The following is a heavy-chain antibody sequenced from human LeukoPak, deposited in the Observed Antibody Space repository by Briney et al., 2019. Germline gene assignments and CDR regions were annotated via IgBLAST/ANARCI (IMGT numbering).Heavy chain of an antibody. J-gene: IGHJ6*02. CDR3: ARRAPSSTAYYYYGMDV. CDR2: INHSGST. CDR1: GGSFSGYY. V-gene: IGHV4-34*01. D-gene: IGHD2-2*01. Sequence: SETLSLTCAVYGGSFSGYYWSWIRQPPGKGLEWIGEINHSGSTNYNPSLKSRVTISVDTSKNQFSLKLSSVTAADTAVYYCARRAPSSTAYYYYGMDVWGQGTTVTVSS.